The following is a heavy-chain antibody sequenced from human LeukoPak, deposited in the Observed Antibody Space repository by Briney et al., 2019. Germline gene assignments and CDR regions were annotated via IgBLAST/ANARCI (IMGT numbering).Heavy chain of an antibody. D-gene: IGHD3-10*01. Sequence: SETLSLTCAVYGGSFSSYYWSWIRQPPGKGLEWIGEITHSGSTHYNPSLKGRATISLDTSKSQFSLKLSSVTAADTAVYYCARVTRFNQFGELWFDYWGQGTLLTVSS. J-gene: IGHJ4*02. V-gene: IGHV4-34*01. CDR1: GGSFSSYY. CDR3: ARVTRFNQFGELWFDY. CDR2: ITHSGST.